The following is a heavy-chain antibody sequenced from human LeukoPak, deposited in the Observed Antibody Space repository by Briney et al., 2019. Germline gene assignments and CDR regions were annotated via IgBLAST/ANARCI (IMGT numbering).Heavy chain of an antibody. CDR2: ISYDGSNK. CDR1: GFTFSSYA. Sequence: GGSLRLSCAASGFTFSSYAMHWVRQAPGKRLEWVAVISYDGSNKYYAVSVNGRFTISRDNSKNTLYLQMNSLRTEDTAVYYCATAPLYSSSWYFRGYFDDWGQGTLVTVSS. CDR3: ATAPLYSSSWYFRGYFDD. V-gene: IGHV3-30-3*01. J-gene: IGHJ4*02. D-gene: IGHD6-13*01.